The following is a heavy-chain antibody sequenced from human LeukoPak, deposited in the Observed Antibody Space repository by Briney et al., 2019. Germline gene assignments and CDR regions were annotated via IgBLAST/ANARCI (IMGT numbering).Heavy chain of an antibody. Sequence: ASIKVSCKTSGYIFTSYTISWVRQAPGQGPEGMGWISAYNGNTNYAQKLQGRITMTTDTSTNTAYMELRSLRSDCMAVCYCARDAEGTTYYWGQGNLVTVSS. J-gene: IGHJ4*02. D-gene: IGHD4-11*01. CDR1: GYIFTSYT. CDR2: ISAYNGNT. CDR3: ARDAEGTTYY. V-gene: IGHV1-18*03.